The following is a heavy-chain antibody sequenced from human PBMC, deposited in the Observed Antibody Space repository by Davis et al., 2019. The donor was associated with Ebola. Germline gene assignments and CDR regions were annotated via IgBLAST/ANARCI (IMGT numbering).Heavy chain of an antibody. D-gene: IGHD6-19*01. V-gene: IGHV2-70*04. CDR2: IDWDDGK. CDR3: ARTKYSSGWYHFDY. Sequence: SGPTLVKPTQTLTLTCTFSGFSLSTSGVGVGWIRQPPGKALEWLARIDWDDGKFYTASLRTRLTISKDPSKNQVVLTMANMDPVDTATYYCARTKYSSGWYHFDYWGQGTLVTVSS. CDR1: GFSLSTSGVG. J-gene: IGHJ4*02.